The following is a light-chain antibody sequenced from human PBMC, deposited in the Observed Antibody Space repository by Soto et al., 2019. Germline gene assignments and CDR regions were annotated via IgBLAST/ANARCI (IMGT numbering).Light chain of an antibody. V-gene: IGLV4-69*01. CDR3: QTWGAGIVV. CDR2: VNSDGSH. CDR1: SGHSNYA. Sequence: QSVLTQSPSASASLGASVKLTCTLSSGHSNYAIAWHQQQPEKGPRYLMKVNSDGSHSKGDGIPDRLSGSSSGAERYLTISSLQSEDEADYYCQTWGAGIVVFGGGTKLTVL. J-gene: IGLJ3*02.